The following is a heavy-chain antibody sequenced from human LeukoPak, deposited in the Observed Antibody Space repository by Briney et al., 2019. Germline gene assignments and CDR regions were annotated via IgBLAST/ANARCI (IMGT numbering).Heavy chain of an antibody. J-gene: IGHJ3*02. V-gene: IGHV3-33*01. CDR3: ARDSVATNDAFDI. CDR2: IWYDGTNK. Sequence: GGSLRLSCAASGFTFSNYDIHWVRQPPGKGLEGVAVIWYDGTNKYYADSVKGRFTISRDNSKNTLYLQMNSLRAEDTAVYYCARDSVATNDAFDIWGQGTMVTVSS. D-gene: IGHD5-12*01. CDR1: GFTFSNYD.